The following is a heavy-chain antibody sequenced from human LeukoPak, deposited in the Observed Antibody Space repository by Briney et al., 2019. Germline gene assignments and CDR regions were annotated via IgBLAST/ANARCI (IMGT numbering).Heavy chain of an antibody. Sequence: ASVKVSCKASGYTFTNYAMNWVRQAPGQGLEWMGWINTKTGNPTYAQGFTGRFVFSLDTSVSTAYLQISSLKAEDTAVYYCARIGYSSGWYVGDYWGQGTLVTVSS. CDR3: ARIGYSSGWYVGDY. CDR1: GYTFTNYA. V-gene: IGHV7-4-1*02. D-gene: IGHD6-19*01. J-gene: IGHJ4*02. CDR2: INTKTGNP.